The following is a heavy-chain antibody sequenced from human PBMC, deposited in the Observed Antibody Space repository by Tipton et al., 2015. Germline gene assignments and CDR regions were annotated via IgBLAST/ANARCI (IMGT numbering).Heavy chain of an antibody. CDR3: AKTHGAYDWYLDH. CDR2: IYSSATT. D-gene: IGHD5-12*01. Sequence: TLSLTCSVSNASVSDYYWSWIRQSPGQGLEWIGYIYSSATTSYSSALRSRVTISVDTSKNQFSLNLRSVTAADTAVYFCAKTHGAYDWYLDHWGQGTLVTVSS. J-gene: IGHJ4*02. CDR1: NASVSDYY. V-gene: IGHV4-59*02.